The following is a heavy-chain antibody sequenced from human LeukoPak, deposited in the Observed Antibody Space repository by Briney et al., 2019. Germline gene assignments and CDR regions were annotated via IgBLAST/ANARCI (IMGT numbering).Heavy chain of an antibody. Sequence: GGSLRLSCAASGFTFDDYGVSWVRQAPGKGLEWVSNINWNGDSTGYADSVKGRYTISRDNGKNSLYLQMNSLRAEDTAVYYCAKSGLNRFDYWGQGTLVTVSS. CDR1: GFTFDDYG. CDR2: INWNGDST. J-gene: IGHJ4*02. D-gene: IGHD2-15*01. V-gene: IGHV3-20*04. CDR3: AKSGLNRFDY.